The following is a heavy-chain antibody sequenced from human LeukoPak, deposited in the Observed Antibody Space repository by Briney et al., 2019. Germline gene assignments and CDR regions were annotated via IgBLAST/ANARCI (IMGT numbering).Heavy chain of an antibody. CDR1: GGTFSSYA. J-gene: IGHJ3*02. CDR2: IIPIFGTA. V-gene: IGHV1-69*13. D-gene: IGHD6-6*01. CDR3: AREQLVDAFDI. Sequence: ASGKVSCKASGGTFSSYAISWVRQAPGQGLEWMGGIIPIFGTANYAQKFQGRVTITADESTSTAYMELSSLRSEDTAVYYCAREQLVDAFDIWGQGTMVTVSS.